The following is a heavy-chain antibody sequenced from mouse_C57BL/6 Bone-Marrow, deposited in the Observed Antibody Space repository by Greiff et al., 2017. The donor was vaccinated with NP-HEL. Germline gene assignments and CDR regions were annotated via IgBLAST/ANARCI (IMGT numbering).Heavy chain of an antibody. CDR3: AGDTYDYDDYAMDY. CDR1: GFPITSGYY. V-gene: IGHV12-3*01. CDR2: ITHSGET. J-gene: IGHJ4*01. Sequence: VQLQESGPGLVKPSQSLFLTCSITGFPITSGYYWIWIRQSPGKPLEWMGFITHSGETFYNPSLPSTISITIDTSTNPSFLPLHSMTTDDTAMYYCAGDTYDYDDYAMDYWGQGTSVTVSS. D-gene: IGHD2-4*01.